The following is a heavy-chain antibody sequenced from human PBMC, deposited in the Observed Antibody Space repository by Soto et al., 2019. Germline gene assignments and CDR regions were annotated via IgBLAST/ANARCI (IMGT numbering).Heavy chain of an antibody. J-gene: IGHJ4*02. D-gene: IGHD6-13*01. CDR2: IKSKTDGGTT. V-gene: IGHV3-15*07. Sequence: EVQLVESGGGLVKPGGSLRLSCAASGFTFSNAWMNWVRQAPGKGLEWVGRIKSKTDGGTTDYAAPVKGRFTISRDDSKNTRDLQMNSLKTEDTSVYYGTTDRQQLEEADYWGQGTLVTVSS. CDR1: GFTFSNAW. CDR3: TTDRQQLEEADY.